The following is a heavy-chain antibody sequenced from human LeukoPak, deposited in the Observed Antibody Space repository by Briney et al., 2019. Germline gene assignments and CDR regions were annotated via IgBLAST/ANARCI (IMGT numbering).Heavy chain of an antibody. J-gene: IGHJ4*02. CDR3: ARDLGYSYGYWGHYFDY. D-gene: IGHD5-18*01. CDR1: GFTFSDYY. Sequence: GGSLRLSCAASGFTFSDYYMSWLRQAPGKGLEWVSYISGSGSTIYYADSVKGRFTISRDNAKNSLYLQMNSLRAEDTAVYYCARDLGYSYGYWGHYFDYWGQGTLVTVSS. V-gene: IGHV3-11*01. CDR2: ISGSGSTI.